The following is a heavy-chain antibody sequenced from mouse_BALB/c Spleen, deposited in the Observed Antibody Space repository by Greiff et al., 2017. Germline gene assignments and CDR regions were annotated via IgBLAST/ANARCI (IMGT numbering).Heavy chain of an antibody. J-gene: IGHJ4*01. V-gene: IGHV5-9*03. CDR3: ARSLYYGNYYAMDY. D-gene: IGHD2-1*01. Sequence: EVKLVESGGGLVKPGGSLKLSCAASGFTFSSYTMSWVRQTPEKRLEWVATISSGGGNTYYPDSVKGRFTISRDNAKNNLYLQMSSLRSEDTALYYCARSLYYGNYYAMDYWGQGTAVTVSS. CDR2: ISSGGGNT. CDR1: GFTFSSYT.